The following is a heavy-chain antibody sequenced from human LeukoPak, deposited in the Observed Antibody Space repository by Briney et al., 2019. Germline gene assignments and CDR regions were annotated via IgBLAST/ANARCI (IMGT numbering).Heavy chain of an antibody. J-gene: IGHJ6*02. CDR1: GFTVSSNY. Sequence: GGSLRLSCAASGFTVSSNYMNWVRQAPGKGLEWVSVIYSGGSTYYADSVKGRFTISRDNSKNTLYLQMNSLRAEDTAVYYCASPTLGTTGYYYYGMDVWGQGTTVTVSS. D-gene: IGHD1-1*01. CDR2: IYSGGST. V-gene: IGHV3-53*01. CDR3: ASPTLGTTGYYYYGMDV.